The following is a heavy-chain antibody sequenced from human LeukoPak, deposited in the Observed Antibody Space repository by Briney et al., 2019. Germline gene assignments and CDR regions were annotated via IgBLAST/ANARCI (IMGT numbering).Heavy chain of an antibody. D-gene: IGHD3-10*01. J-gene: IGHJ5*02. CDR3: ARDRGAAAPGLFDP. V-gene: IGHV6-1*01. CDR2: TYYRSKWYN. CDR1: GDSVSSNSAA. Sequence: SQTLSLTCAISGDSVSSNSAAWNWIRQSPSRGLEWLGRTYYRSKWYNDYAVSVKSRITIYPDTSKNQFYLHLNSVTPEDTAVYYCARDRGAAAPGLFDPWGQGTLVTVSS.